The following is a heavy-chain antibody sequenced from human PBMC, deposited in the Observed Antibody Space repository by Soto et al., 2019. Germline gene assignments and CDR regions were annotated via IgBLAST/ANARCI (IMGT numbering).Heavy chain of an antibody. Sequence: LRLSCAASGITFINYAMSWVRQAPGKRLEWVSAIRGSGDGTFYPDSVKGRFTISRDNAKNTLYLQMNSLRAEDTAIYYCAKGDGSSSWYGNSWGQGTLVTVS. J-gene: IGHJ4*02. CDR2: IRGSGDGT. CDR1: GITFINYA. V-gene: IGHV3-23*01. D-gene: IGHD6-13*01. CDR3: AKGDGSSSWYGNS.